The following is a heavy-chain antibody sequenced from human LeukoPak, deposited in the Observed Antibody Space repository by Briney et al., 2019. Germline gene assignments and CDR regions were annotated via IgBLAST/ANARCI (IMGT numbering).Heavy chain of an antibody. J-gene: IGHJ4*02. CDR2: IYSGGST. CDR3: ARVSPDYGGYFDY. Sequence: GGSLRLSCAASGFTVSSNYMSWVRQAPGKGLEWVSVIYSGGSTYYADSVKGRFTISRDNARNSLSLQMNSLRAEDTAVYYCARVSPDYGGYFDYWGQGTLLTVSS. D-gene: IGHD4-23*01. CDR1: GFTVSSNY. V-gene: IGHV3-66*01.